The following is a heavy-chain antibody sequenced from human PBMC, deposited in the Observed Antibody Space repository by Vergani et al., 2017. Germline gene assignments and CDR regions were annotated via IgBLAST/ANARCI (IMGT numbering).Heavy chain of an antibody. CDR3: ARVLSIAAAGGYFDY. CDR1: GYTFTSYY. Sequence: QVQLVQSGAEVKKPGASVKVSCKASGYTFTSYYMHWVRQASGQGLEWMGIINPSGGSTSYAQKFQGRVTMTRDTSTSTVYMELSSLRSEDTAVYYCARVLSIAAAGGYFDYWGQGPLVTVSS. CDR2: INPSGGST. D-gene: IGHD6-13*01. J-gene: IGHJ4*02. V-gene: IGHV1-46*01.